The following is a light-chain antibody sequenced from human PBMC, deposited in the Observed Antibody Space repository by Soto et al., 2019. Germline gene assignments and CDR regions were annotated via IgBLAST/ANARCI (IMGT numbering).Light chain of an antibody. V-gene: IGLV2-8*01. Sequence: QYVLTQPPSSSGSPGQSVTISCTGTNSDVGGYKFVSCYQQHPDKAPKLIIYEVTQRPSGVPDRFSGSKSGNTASLTVSGLQAEDEADYYCSSYAGSNMGVFGTGTKVTV. CDR2: EVT. J-gene: IGLJ1*01. CDR3: SSYAGSNMGV. CDR1: NSDVGGYKF.